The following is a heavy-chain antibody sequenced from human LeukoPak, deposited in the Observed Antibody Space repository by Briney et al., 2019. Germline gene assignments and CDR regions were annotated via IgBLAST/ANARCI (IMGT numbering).Heavy chain of an antibody. CDR1: GYSFTSHW. CDR3: ARGPHYDSSGYYSHDFDY. J-gene: IGHJ4*02. CDR2: IDPSDSYA. V-gene: IGHV5-10-1*01. D-gene: IGHD3-22*01. Sequence: GESLKISCKGSGYSFTSHWIGWVRQMPGKGLEWMGRIDPSDSYANYNPSFQGHVTISADKSISTAYLQWSSLKASDTAVYYCARGPHYDSSGYYSHDFDYWGQGTLVTVSS.